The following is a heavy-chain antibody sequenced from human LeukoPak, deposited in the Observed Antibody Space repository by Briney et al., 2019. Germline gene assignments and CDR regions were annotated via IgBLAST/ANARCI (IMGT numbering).Heavy chain of an antibody. J-gene: IGHJ5*02. CDR3: TRGDGLTAALTQRWFDP. D-gene: IGHD6-13*01. V-gene: IGHV1-8*01. Sequence: ASVKVSCKASGYTFTTYDINWVRQATGQGLEWMGWMNPNSGNTGYAQKFQGRVTMTRNTSMSTAYMELRSLRSEDTAVYYCTRGDGLTAALTQRWFDPWGQGTLVTVSS. CDR2: MNPNSGNT. CDR1: GYTFTTYD.